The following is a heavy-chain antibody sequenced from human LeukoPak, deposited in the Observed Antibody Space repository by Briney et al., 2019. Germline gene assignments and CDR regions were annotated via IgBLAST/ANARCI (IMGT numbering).Heavy chain of an antibody. CDR1: GFTFGDYT. J-gene: IGHJ4*02. CDR2: IKTSTYGGTR. Sequence: GGSLRLSCTVSGFTFGDYTMSWVRQAPGKGLEWIGFIKTSTYGGTREYAASVKGRFTFSRDDSNSIAYLQMDSLETADIGLYYCTRGPRDYDSSGYYRYSDYWGQGTLVTVSS. CDR3: TRGPRDYDSSGYYRYSDY. V-gene: IGHV3-49*04. D-gene: IGHD3-22*01.